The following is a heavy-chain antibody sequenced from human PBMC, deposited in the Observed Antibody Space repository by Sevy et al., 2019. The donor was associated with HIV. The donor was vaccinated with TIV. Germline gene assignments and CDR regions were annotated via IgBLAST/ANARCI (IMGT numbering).Heavy chain of an antibody. D-gene: IGHD6-6*01. CDR1: GFTFSSYS. J-gene: IGHJ4*02. CDR3: ARDMKRYSSSSGVDY. CDR2: ISSSSSYI. V-gene: IGHV3-21*01. Sequence: GGSLRLSCAASGFTFSSYSMNWVRQAPGKGLEWFSSISSSSSYIYYADSMKGRFTISRDNAKNSLYLQMNSLRAEDTAVYYCARDMKRYSSSSGVDYWGQGTLVTVSS.